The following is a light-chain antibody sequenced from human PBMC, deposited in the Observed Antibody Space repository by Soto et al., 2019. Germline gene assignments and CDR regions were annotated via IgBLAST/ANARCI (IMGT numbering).Light chain of an antibody. J-gene: IGLJ1*01. CDR1: RSDVGGYNY. CDR2: EVN. V-gene: IGLV2-8*01. CDR3: SSYAGSNNYV. Sequence: QSVLTQPPSASGSPGQSVTISCTGTRSDVGGYNYVSWYQQHPGKDPKLMIYEVNKRPSGVPDRFSGSKSGNTASLTVSGLQAEDEADYYCSSYAGSNNYVFGTGTKVTVL.